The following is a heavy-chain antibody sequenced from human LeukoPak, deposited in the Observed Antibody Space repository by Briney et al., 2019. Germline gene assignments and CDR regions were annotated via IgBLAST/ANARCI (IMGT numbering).Heavy chain of an antibody. V-gene: IGHV5-51*01. J-gene: IGHJ4*02. Sequence: GECLKVCCKGSGYSFTSYWIGWGRQMPGKGLEWMGIIYPGNSDTRYSPSFQCQVTISPDKSISTAYLQWCSLTASDTAMYYCARSLAEAGFDYWGQGTLVTVSS. CDR1: GYSFTSYW. D-gene: IGHD6-13*01. CDR2: IYPGNSDT. CDR3: ARSLAEAGFDY.